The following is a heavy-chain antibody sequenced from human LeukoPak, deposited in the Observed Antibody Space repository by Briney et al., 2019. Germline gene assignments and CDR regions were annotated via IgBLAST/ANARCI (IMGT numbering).Heavy chain of an antibody. D-gene: IGHD3-3*01. J-gene: IGHJ2*01. CDR1: GGSFSGYY. CDR2: INHSGST. Sequence: SETLSLTCAVYGGSFSGYYWSWIRQPPGKGLEWIGEINHSGSTNYNPSLKSRVTISVDTSKNQFSLKLSSVTAADTAVYYCARPVAPNDDDFWSGYPYWYFDLWGRGTLVTVSS. CDR3: ARPVAPNDDDFWSGYPYWYFDL. V-gene: IGHV4-34*01.